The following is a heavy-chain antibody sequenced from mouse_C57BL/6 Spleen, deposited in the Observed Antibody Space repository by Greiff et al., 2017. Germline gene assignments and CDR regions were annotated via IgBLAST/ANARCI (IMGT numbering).Heavy chain of an antibody. CDR3: ARLGGCYAMGY. CDR1: GYTFTDYY. Sequence: VQLQQSGPELVKPGASVKISCKASGYTFTDYYMNWVKQSHGKSLEWIGDINPNNGGTSYNQKFKGKATLTVDKSSSTAYMELRSLTSEDSAVYCCARLGGCYAMGYWGKGASVTVSS. V-gene: IGHV1-26*01. J-gene: IGHJ4*01. CDR2: INPNNGGT. D-gene: IGHD3-3*01.